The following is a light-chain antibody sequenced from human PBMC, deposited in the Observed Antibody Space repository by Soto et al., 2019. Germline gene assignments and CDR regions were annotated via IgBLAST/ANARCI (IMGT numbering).Light chain of an antibody. J-gene: IGLJ1*01. CDR3: NSYTSSSTYV. V-gene: IGLV2-14*01. CDR1: SSDVGGYNY. CDR2: DVS. Sequence: QSVLTQPASVSGSPGQSITISCTGTSSDVGGYNYVSWYQQHPGKAPKLMIYDVSNRPSGVSNRFSGSKSGNTASLTISRLQAEDEADYYCNSYTSSSTYVFGTGTKVNVL.